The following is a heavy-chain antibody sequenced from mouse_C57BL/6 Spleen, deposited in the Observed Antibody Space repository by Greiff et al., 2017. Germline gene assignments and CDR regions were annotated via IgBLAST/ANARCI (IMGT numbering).Heavy chain of an antibody. J-gene: IGHJ2*01. Sequence: VQLQQSGAELAKPGASVKLSCKASGYTFTSYWMHWVKQRPGQGLEWIGYINPSSGYTKYNQKFKDKATLTADKSSSTAYMQLSSLTYEDSAVYYCAIIDSSGPYYFDYWGQGTTLTVSS. D-gene: IGHD3-2*02. V-gene: IGHV1-7*01. CDR3: AIIDSSGPYYFDY. CDR2: INPSSGYT. CDR1: GYTFTSYW.